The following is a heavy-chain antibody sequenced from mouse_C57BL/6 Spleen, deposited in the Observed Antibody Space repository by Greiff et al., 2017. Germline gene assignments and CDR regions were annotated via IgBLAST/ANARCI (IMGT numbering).Heavy chain of an antibody. J-gene: IGHJ4*01. CDR3: ARDYYGSSPYAMDY. D-gene: IGHD1-1*01. CDR2: LRNKANGYTT. V-gene: IGHV7-3*01. Sequence: EVQGVESGGGLVQPGGSLSLSCAASGFTFTDYYMSWVRQPPGKALEWLGFLRNKANGYTTEYSASVKGRFTISRDNSQSILYLQMNALRAEDSATYYCARDYYGSSPYAMDYWGQGTSVTVSS. CDR1: GFTFTDYY.